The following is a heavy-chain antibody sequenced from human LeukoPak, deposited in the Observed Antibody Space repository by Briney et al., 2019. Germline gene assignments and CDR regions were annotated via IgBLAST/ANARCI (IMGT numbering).Heavy chain of an antibody. Sequence: SETLSLTCAVYGGSFSGYYWSWIRQPPGKGLEWIGEINHSGSTNYNPSLKSRVTISVDTSKNQFSLKLSSVTAADTAVYYCARSIIAAAGMFYFDYWGQGTLVTVSS. CDR2: INHSGST. CDR3: ARSIIAAAGMFYFDY. CDR1: GGSFSGYY. V-gene: IGHV4-34*01. D-gene: IGHD6-13*01. J-gene: IGHJ4*02.